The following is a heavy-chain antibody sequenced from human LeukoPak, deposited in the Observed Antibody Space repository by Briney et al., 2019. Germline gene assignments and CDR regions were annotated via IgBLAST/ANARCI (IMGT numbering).Heavy chain of an antibody. V-gene: IGHV3-9*03. CDR3: AKDKCGYDFYYFDY. D-gene: IGHD5-12*01. J-gene: IGHJ4*02. CDR1: GFTLDDCA. Sequence: SQRLSCGASGFTLDDCAMHGLRHAPGKGVEGVSGFSWNCGSKFCADCVKGVFTISRHNAKNSLYLQMNSLRAEELDLYYCAKDKCGYDFYYFDYWGQGTLVTVS. CDR2: FSWNCGSK.